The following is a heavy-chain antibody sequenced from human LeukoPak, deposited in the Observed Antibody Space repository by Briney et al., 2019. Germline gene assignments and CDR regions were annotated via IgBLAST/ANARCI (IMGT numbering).Heavy chain of an antibody. V-gene: IGHV4-39*01. Sequence: SETLSLTCTVSGGSISSRSYYWGWIRQSPGKGLEWIGTIYYSGTTYYNPSLKSRVAISVDTSKNHFSLKLSSVTAADTAMYYCARHKNYYDSSGYYYELDYWGQGTLVTVSS. CDR3: ARHKNYYDSSGYYYELDY. CDR1: GGSISSRSYY. J-gene: IGHJ4*02. CDR2: IYYSGTT. D-gene: IGHD3-22*01.